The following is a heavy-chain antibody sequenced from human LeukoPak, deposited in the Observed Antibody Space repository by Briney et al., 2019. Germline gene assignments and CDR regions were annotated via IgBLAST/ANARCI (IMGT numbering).Heavy chain of an antibody. D-gene: IGHD3-10*01. CDR2: IYSGGST. Sequence: GGSLRLSCAASGLTVSRNYMSWVRQAPGKGLESVSVIYSGGSTYYADSVRGRFTISRDNSKNTLYLQMNSPRVEDTAVYYCARVGGHWGQGTLVTVSS. CDR3: ARVGGH. V-gene: IGHV3-53*01. J-gene: IGHJ4*02. CDR1: GLTVSRNY.